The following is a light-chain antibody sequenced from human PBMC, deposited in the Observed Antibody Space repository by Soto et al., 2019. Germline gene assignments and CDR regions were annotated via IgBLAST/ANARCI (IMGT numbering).Light chain of an antibody. CDR1: QSIRSY. Sequence: DIQMTQSPSSLSASVGDRVSISCRASQSIRSYLNWYQQKPGKAPKLLIYAASSLQSGVPSRFSGSGSGTDFTLTISSLQPEDFATYYCQQSYSTPRTCGQGTKVDI. V-gene: IGKV1-39*01. CDR3: QQSYSTPRT. CDR2: AAS. J-gene: IGKJ1*01.